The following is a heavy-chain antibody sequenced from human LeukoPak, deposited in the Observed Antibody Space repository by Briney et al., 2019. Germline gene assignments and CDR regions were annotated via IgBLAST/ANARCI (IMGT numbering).Heavy chain of an antibody. CDR3: ASLHYYDILTGYSPWFHY. J-gene: IGHJ4*02. D-gene: IGHD3-9*01. V-gene: IGHV4-39*01. CDR2: IYYSGST. Sequence: PSETLSLTCTVSGGSISSSSYYWGWIRQPPGKGLEWLGSIYYSGSTYYNPSLKSRVTISVDTSKNQFSLKLSSVTAADTAVYYCASLHYYDILTGYSPWFHYWGQGTLVTVSS. CDR1: GGSISSSSYY.